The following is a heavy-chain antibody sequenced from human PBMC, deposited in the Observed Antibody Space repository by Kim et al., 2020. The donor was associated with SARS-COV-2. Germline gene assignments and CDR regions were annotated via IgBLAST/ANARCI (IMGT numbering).Heavy chain of an antibody. CDR2: IWYDGSNK. CDR1: GFTFSSYG. CDR3: ARVLGQTPSGLVDGMDV. J-gene: IGHJ6*02. V-gene: IGHV3-33*01. D-gene: IGHD2-15*01. Sequence: GGSLRLSCAASGFTFSSYGMHWVRQAPGKGLEWVAVIWYDGSNKYYADSVKGRFTISRDNSKNTLYLQMNSLRAEDTAVYYCARVLGQTPSGLVDGMDVWGQGTTVTVSS.